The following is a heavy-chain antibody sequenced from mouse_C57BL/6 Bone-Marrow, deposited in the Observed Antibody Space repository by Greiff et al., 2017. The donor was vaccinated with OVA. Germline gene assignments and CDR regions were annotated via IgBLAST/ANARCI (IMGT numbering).Heavy chain of an antibody. D-gene: IGHD1-1*01. CDR1: GYSFTSYY. CDR2: IYPGSGNT. CDR3: ARSEITTVVATRKYYYAMDY. J-gene: IGHJ4*01. Sequence: VQLQESGPELVKPGASVKISCKASGYSFTSYYIHWVKQRPGQGLEWIGWIYPGSGNTKYNEKFKGKATLTADTSSSTAYMQLSSLTSEDSAVYYCARSEITTVVATRKYYYAMDYWGQGTSVTVSS. V-gene: IGHV1-66*01.